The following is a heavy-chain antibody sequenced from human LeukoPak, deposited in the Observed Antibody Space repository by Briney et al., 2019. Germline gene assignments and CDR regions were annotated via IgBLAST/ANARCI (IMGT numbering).Heavy chain of an antibody. CDR1: GFTFSDYS. CDR2: ISSSSSTI. V-gene: IGHV3-48*01. Sequence: PGGSLRLSCAASGFTFSDYSMNWVRQAPGKGLEWVSYISSSSSTIYCADSEKGRFTISRDNAKNSLYLQMDSLRAEDTAVYYCASRVGALDYWGQGTLVTVSS. J-gene: IGHJ4*02. CDR3: ASRVGALDY. D-gene: IGHD1-26*01.